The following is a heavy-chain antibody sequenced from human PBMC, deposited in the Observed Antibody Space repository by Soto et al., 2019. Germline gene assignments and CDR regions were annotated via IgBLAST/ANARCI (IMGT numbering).Heavy chain of an antibody. V-gene: IGHV5-51*01. J-gene: IGHJ4*02. Sequence: PGESLKISCKGSGYSFTSYWIGWVRQMPGKGLELMGIIYPGDSDTRYSPSFQGQVTISADKSISTAYLQWSSLKASDTAMYYCARVKSGYDFTYYFDYWGQGTLVTVS. CDR3: ARVKSGYDFTYYFDY. D-gene: IGHD5-12*01. CDR1: GYSFTSYW. CDR2: IYPGDSDT.